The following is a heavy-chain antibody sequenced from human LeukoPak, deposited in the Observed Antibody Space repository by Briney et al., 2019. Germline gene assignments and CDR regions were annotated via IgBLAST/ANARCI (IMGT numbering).Heavy chain of an antibody. V-gene: IGHV1-18*01. CDR2: VSGNNDNI. D-gene: IGHD2-8*02. CDR3: AKYGTGYFDY. J-gene: IGHJ4*02. CDR1: GYTLSRYG. Sequence: ASVKVSCEASGYTLSRYGISWVRQAPGQGLEWMGWVSGNNDNIDYAQKFQGRITMTTDTSTSTAYMELRSLRSDDTAVYYCAKYGTGYFDYWGQGTLIIVSS.